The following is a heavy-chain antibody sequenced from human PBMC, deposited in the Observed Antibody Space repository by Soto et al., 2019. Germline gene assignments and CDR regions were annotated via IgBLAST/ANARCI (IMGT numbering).Heavy chain of an antibody. V-gene: IGHV1-69*01. J-gene: IGHJ4*02. CDR3: ARDGGRHSGGIDY. CDR1: GGTFSSYS. CDR2: IIPIFGTG. Sequence: QVQLVQSGAEVKKPGSSVKVSCKASGGTFSSYSINWVRRAPGQGLEWMGEIIPIFGTGNYAQKFQGRVTITADESTSTAYMERSSLRSADTAVYYCARDGGRHSGGIDYWGQGTLVTVSS. D-gene: IGHD3-16*01.